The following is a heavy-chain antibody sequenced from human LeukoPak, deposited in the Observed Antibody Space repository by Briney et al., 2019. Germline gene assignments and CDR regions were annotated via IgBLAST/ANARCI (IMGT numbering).Heavy chain of an antibody. CDR1: GFTFSNAW. CDR3: TTATPDDYGDY. CDR2: IKSKTDGGTT. Sequence: AGGSLRLSCAASGFTFSNAWMSWVRQAPGKGLEWVGRIKSKTDGGTTDYAAPVKGRFTISRDDSKNTLYLQMNSLKTEDTAVYYCTTATPDDYGDYWGQGTLVTVSS. J-gene: IGHJ4*02. V-gene: IGHV3-15*01.